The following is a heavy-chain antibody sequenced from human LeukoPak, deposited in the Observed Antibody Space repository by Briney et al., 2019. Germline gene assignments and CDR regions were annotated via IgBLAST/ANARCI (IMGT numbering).Heavy chain of an antibody. J-gene: IGHJ4*02. CDR1: GFTFSDYA. Sequence: GRSLRLSCAASGFTFSDYAMHWVRQTPGKGLEWVAVISYDGSKKYYADSVKGRFTISRDKSKNTLDLQLNSLRVEDTAVYYCARRPKRGYCSDTSCPALDYWGQGTLVTVSS. CDR3: ARRPKRGYCSDTSCPALDY. D-gene: IGHD2-2*01. V-gene: IGHV3-30-3*01. CDR2: ISYDGSKK.